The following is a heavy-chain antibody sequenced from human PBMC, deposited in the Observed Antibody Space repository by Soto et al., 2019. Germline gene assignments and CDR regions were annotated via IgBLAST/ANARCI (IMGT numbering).Heavy chain of an antibody. V-gene: IGHV4-31*03. CDR3: ERDGGYCSGGSCYRSDYYYGMDV. CDR2: IYYSGST. Sequence: QVQLQESGPGLVKPSQTLSLTCTFSGGSISSGGYYWSWIRQHPGKGLEWIGYIYYSGSTYYNPSLKSRVTLSVDTSKNQCFRKPSSVTAADTAVYYCERDGGYCSGGSCYRSDYYYGMDVWGQGTTLTVSS. CDR1: GGSISSGGYY. D-gene: IGHD2-15*01. J-gene: IGHJ6*02.